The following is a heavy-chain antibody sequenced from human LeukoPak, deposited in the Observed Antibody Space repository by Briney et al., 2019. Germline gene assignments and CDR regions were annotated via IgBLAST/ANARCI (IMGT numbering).Heavy chain of an antibody. CDR2: ISNDGGGT. J-gene: IGHJ5*02. Sequence: GGSLRLSCAASGFIFNNYGLVWVRQAPGKGLEWVSAISNDGGGTTYADFVKGRLTISRDNSKNTLFLQMNSLRAEDTALYYCAKGSSGYFLDLWGQGTLVTVSS. CDR3: AKGSSGYFLDL. CDR1: GFIFNNYG. D-gene: IGHD3-22*01. V-gene: IGHV3-23*01.